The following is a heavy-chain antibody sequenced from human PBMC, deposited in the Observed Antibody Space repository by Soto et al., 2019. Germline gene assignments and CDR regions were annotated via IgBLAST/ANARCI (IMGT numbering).Heavy chain of an antibody. CDR3: ARAVAVPADFDY. Sequence: QVQLVQSGAEEKKPGASVKVSCKASGYTFNGYAMHWVRQAPGQRLEWMGWINAGNGNTKYSQKFHGRVTITRDTSASTAYMELSSLRSEDTAVYYCARAVAVPADFDYWGQGTLVTVSS. CDR1: GYTFNGYA. J-gene: IGHJ4*02. CDR2: INAGNGNT. D-gene: IGHD6-19*01. V-gene: IGHV1-3*05.